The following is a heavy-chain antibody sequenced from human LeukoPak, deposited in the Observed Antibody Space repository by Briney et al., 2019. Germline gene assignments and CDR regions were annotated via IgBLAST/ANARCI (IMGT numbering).Heavy chain of an antibody. CDR2: IIPILGIA. CDR1: GGTFSSYA. J-gene: IGHJ4*02. Sequence: GASVKVSCKAAGGTFSSYAISWVRQAPGQGVEWMGRIIPILGIANYAQKFQGRVTITADKSTSTAYMELSSLRSEDTAVYYCALAEAGPYLDYWGQGTLVTVSS. CDR3: ALAEAGPYLDY. V-gene: IGHV1-69*04. D-gene: IGHD6-19*01.